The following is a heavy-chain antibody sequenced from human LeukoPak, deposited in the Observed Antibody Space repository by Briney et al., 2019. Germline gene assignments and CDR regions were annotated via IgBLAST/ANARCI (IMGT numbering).Heavy chain of an antibody. CDR3: AKTVPRYCGGDCYPSVNWFDP. V-gene: IGHV3-23*01. Sequence: GGSLRPSCAASGLTFSSNALSWARQAQGKGLEWVPPISGSGGSTYYADSVKGRFTISRDNSKNTLYLQMNSLRAEDTAVYYCAKTVPRYCGGDCYPSVNWFDPWGQGTLVTVSS. CDR1: GLTFSSNA. J-gene: IGHJ5*02. CDR2: ISGSGGST. D-gene: IGHD2-21*02.